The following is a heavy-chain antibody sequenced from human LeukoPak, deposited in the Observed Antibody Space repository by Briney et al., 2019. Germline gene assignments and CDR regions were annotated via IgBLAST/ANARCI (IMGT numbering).Heavy chain of an antibody. CDR1: GGSISSGSYY. J-gene: IGHJ4*02. V-gene: IGHV4-61*02. Sequence: SETLSLTCTVSGGSISSGSYYWGWVRQPAGKGLEWIGRIYTSGSTNYNPSLKSRVTISVDTSKNQFSLKLSSVTAADTAVYYCARESTIFGVVIMYWGQGTLVTVSS. CDR3: ARESTIFGVVIMY. D-gene: IGHD3-3*01. CDR2: IYTSGST.